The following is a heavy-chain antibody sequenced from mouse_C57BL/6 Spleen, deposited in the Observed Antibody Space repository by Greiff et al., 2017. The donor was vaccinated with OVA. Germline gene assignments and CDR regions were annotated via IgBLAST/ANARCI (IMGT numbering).Heavy chain of an antibody. J-gene: IGHJ1*03. CDR1: GYTFTSYW. V-gene: IGHV1-64*01. Sequence: QVHLKEPGAELVKPGASVKLSCKASGYTFTSYWMHWVKQRPGQGLEWIGMIHPNSGSTNYNEKFKSKATLTVDKSSSTAYMQLSSLTSEDSAVYYCARGGLRGYWHFDVWGTGTTVTVSS. CDR2: IHPNSGST. D-gene: IGHD2-4*01. CDR3: ARGGLRGYWHFDV.